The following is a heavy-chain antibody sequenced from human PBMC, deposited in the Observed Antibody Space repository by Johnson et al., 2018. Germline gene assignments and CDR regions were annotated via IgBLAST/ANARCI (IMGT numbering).Heavy chain of an antibody. D-gene: IGHD3-16*01. CDR1: GFIFGSYD. CDR3: ARGGSTWGDALDI. V-gene: IGHV3-13*01. J-gene: IGHJ3*02. CDR2: IGTVGDT. Sequence: EVQLVESGGDLVQPGGSLRLSCAASGFIFGSYDMHWVRQPPGKGLEWVSAIGTVGDTYYPGSVKGRFTISRENAKNSLYLQMNSLRAGDTAVYYCARGGSTWGDALDIWGQGTMVTVSS.